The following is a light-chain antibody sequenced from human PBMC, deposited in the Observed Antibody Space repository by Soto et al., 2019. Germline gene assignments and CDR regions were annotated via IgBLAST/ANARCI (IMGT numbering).Light chain of an antibody. CDR3: CSFAGSRTLV. CDR1: TSDVGNYNL. J-gene: IGLJ3*02. CDR2: EGT. Sequence: QSALTQPASVSGSPGQSITISCTGTTSDVGNYNLVSWYQQRPGEAPKLIIYEGTKRPSGVSYRFSGSKSGNTASLTISGLQAEDEADYYCCSFAGSRTLVFGGGTKLTVL. V-gene: IGLV2-23*01.